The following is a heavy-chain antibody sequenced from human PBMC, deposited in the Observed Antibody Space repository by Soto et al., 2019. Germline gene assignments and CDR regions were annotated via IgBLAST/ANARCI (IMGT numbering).Heavy chain of an antibody. Sequence: GGSLRLSCAASGFTFSRYWMSWVRQAPGKGLEWVGNIKEDGSDKYYLDSVKGRFTISKDNAKNSVYLQLNSLRAEDTAVYYCARLGHLGEYNYGYGDFWGQGTLVTVSS. CDR1: GFTFSRYW. J-gene: IGHJ4*02. V-gene: IGHV3-7*01. CDR3: ARLGHLGEYNYGYGDF. CDR2: IKEDGSDK. D-gene: IGHD5-18*01.